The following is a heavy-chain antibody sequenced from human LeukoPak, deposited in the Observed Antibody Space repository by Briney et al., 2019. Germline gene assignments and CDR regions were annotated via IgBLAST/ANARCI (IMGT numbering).Heavy chain of an antibody. D-gene: IGHD5-24*01. CDR1: GFTFSSYS. J-gene: IGHJ4*02. V-gene: IGHV3-48*01. Sequence: GGSLRLSCAASGFTFSSYSMNWVRQAPGKGLEWVSYISSSSSSIYYADSVKGRFTISRDNAKNSLYVQMNSLGADDTAVYYCARGRDGYNPDPFDYWGQGTLVTVSS. CDR2: ISSSSSSI. CDR3: ARGRDGYNPDPFDY.